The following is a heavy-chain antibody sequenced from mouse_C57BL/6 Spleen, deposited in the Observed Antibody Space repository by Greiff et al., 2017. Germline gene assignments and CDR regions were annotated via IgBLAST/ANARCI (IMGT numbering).Heavy chain of an antibody. D-gene: IGHD2-3*01. J-gene: IGHJ4*01. CDR1: GYTFTSYW. V-gene: IGHV1-72*01. CDR3: ARSDGWGSQAMDY. CDR2: IDPNSGGT. Sequence: QVHVKQPGAELVKPGASVKLSCKASGYTFTSYWMHWVKQRPGRGLEWIGRIDPNSGGTKYNEKFKSKATLTVDKPSSTAYMQLSSLTSEDSAVYYCARSDGWGSQAMDYWGQGTSVTVSS.